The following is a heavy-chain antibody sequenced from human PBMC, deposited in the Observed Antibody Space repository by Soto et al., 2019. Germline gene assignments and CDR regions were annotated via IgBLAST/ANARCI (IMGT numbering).Heavy chain of an antibody. CDR1: GFSFGSYA. J-gene: IGHJ4*02. Sequence: GGSLRLSCAASGFSFGSYALSWVRQAPGKGLEWVSTISGSDGKTFYADSVKGRFSISRDTSQSTLYLQMNSLRADDTAMYYCARWSYLDYWGQGXRVTVYS. CDR2: ISGSDGKT. D-gene: IGHD3-3*01. V-gene: IGHV3-23*01. CDR3: ARWSYLDY.